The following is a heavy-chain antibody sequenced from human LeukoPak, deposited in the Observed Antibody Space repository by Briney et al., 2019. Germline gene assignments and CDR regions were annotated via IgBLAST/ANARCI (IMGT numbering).Heavy chain of an antibody. CDR2: IISSNYK. CDR3: ARDMIAAAAPGGY. D-gene: IGHD6-13*01. CDR1: GFAFSNYN. J-gene: IGHJ4*02. Sequence: GGSLRLSCVASGFAFSNYNMNWVRLAPGKGLEWVSSIISSNYKYYADSMRGRFTISRDNAKNSLYLQMNSLRAEDTAVYYCARDMIAAAAPGGYWGQGTLVTVSS. V-gene: IGHV3-21*01.